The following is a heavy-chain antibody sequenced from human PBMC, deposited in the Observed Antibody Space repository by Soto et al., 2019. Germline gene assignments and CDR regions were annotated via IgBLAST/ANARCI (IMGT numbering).Heavy chain of an antibody. V-gene: IGHV4-4*02. CDR3: ARHIAVSGTRGFDH. Sequence: QVQLQESGPGLMKPEGTLSLTCAVSGGSITSNWWSWVRQPPGKGLEWIAEIFHTGSANYNPSLMSRLTISMDKSKNHLSLNLNSVTAADTAVYYCARHIAVSGTRGFDHWGQGTLLTVSS. J-gene: IGHJ4*02. D-gene: IGHD2-21*01. CDR2: IFHTGSA. CDR1: GGSITSNW.